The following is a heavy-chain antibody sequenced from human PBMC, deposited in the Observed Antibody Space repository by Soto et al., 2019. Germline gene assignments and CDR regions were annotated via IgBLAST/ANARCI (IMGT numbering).Heavy chain of an antibody. D-gene: IGHD2-15*01. V-gene: IGHV4-4*07. CDR2: IYTSGST. J-gene: IGHJ5*02. CDR1: GGSISSYY. CDR3: AREKVDIVVVVAGNWFDP. Sequence: QVQLQESGPGLVKPSETLSLTCTVSGGSISSYYWSWIRQPAGKGLEWIGRIYTSGSTNYNPSLKSRVTMSVDTSKNQFSLKLSSVTAADTAVYYCAREKVDIVVVVAGNWFDPWGQGTLVTVSS.